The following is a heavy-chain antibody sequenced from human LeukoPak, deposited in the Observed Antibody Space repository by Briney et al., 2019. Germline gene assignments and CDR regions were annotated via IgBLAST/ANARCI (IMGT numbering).Heavy chain of an antibody. Sequence: GESLKISCKGSGYSFTSYWIGWVRQMPGKGLEWMGIIYPGDSDTRYSPSFQGQVTISADRSISTAYLQWSSLKASDTAMYYCARSASYYMYYFDYWGQGTLVTVSS. CDR2: IYPGDSDT. D-gene: IGHD1-26*01. J-gene: IGHJ4*02. CDR3: ARSASYYMYYFDY. V-gene: IGHV5-51*01. CDR1: GYSFTSYW.